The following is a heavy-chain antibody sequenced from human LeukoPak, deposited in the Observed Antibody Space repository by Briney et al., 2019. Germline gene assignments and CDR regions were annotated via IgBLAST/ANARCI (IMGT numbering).Heavy chain of an antibody. CDR2: INPSGGSR. CDR3: ARDRTGYYYDRSGYYFDAFDI. CDR1: GYTFTNYY. Sequence: ASMKVSCKAAGYTFTNYYMHWVRQAPGQGLGRMGIINPSGGSRSYAQKFQGRVTMTRDTSTTTVYMELSSLRSEDTAVYSCARDRTGYYYDRSGYYFDAFDIWGQGTMVTVSS. V-gene: IGHV1-46*03. J-gene: IGHJ3*02. D-gene: IGHD3-22*01.